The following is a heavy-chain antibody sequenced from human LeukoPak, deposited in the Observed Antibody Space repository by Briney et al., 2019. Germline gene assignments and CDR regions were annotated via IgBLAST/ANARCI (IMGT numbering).Heavy chain of an antibody. Sequence: ASVKVSCKASGGTFRSYAISWVRQAPGQGLEWMGGIIPILGTANYAQKFQGRVTITADESTSTAYMDTGNLTDEDTAVYYCARGRLGELSRPDYWGQGTLVTVSS. CDR1: GGTFRSYA. CDR2: IIPILGTA. D-gene: IGHD3-16*02. V-gene: IGHV1-69*13. J-gene: IGHJ4*02. CDR3: ARGRLGELSRPDY.